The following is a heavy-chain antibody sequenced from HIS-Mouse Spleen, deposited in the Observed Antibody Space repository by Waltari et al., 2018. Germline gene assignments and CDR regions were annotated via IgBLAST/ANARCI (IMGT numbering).Heavy chain of an antibody. CDR2: IWYDGSNK. J-gene: IGHJ4*02. D-gene: IGHD3-10*01. CDR1: GFTFSSYG. CDR3: AREGEISGRSYFDY. V-gene: IGHV3-33*01. Sequence: QVQLVESGGGVVQPGRSLRLSCAASGFTFSSYGMHWVRQAPGKGLEVWAVIWYDGSNKYDAESVKGRFTISRDNSKNTLYLQMNSLRAEDTAVYYCAREGEISGRSYFDYWGQGTLVTVSS.